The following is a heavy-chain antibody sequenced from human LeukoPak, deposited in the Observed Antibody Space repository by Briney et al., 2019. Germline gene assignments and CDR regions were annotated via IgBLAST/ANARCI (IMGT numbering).Heavy chain of an antibody. V-gene: IGHV4-59*08. CDR1: GGSISSYY. D-gene: IGHD4-11*01. CDR2: ISDVIRS. CDR3: ASHIVTTIAVDY. J-gene: IGHJ4*02. Sequence: SGTLSLTCSVSGGSISSYYWSWIRQPPGKGLEWIAYISDVIRSNYIPTLKSRVTISLDTSTKPFSLNLSSVTAADTAVYYCASHIVTTIAVDYWGQGTLGT.